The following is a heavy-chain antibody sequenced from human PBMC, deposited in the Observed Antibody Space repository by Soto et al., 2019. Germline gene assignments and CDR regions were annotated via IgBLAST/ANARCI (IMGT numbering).Heavy chain of an antibody. D-gene: IGHD2-8*01. V-gene: IGHV4-4*02. Sequence: PSETLSLTCAVSGGSISSSNYWTWVRQPPGKGLEWIGQIHLGGNTKYNPSLESRVIISVDTSKNQLSLKVNSVTAADTAIYYCTRHGPGYYFDYWGQGTLVTVSS. CDR3: TRHGPGYYFDY. CDR1: GGSISSSNY. CDR2: IHLGGNT. J-gene: IGHJ4*02.